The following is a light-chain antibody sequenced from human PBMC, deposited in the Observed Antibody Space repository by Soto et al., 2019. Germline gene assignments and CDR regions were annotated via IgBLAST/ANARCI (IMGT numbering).Light chain of an antibody. CDR2: EVS. V-gene: IGLV2-14*01. Sequence: QSVLTQPASVSGSPGQSITISCTGTSSDVGGYNYVSWYQQHPGKAPKLMIYEVSNRPSGVSDRFSGSKSGNTASLTISGLQAEDEADYYCQSYDIRLSAWVFGGGTKLTVL. CDR1: SSDVGGYNY. CDR3: QSYDIRLSAWV. J-gene: IGLJ3*02.